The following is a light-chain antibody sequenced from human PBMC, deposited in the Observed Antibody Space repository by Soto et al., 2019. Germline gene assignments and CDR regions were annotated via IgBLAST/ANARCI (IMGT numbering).Light chain of an antibody. CDR2: FAS. J-gene: IGKJ4*01. Sequence: EIVMTQSPATLSVSPGERATLSCRVSESVSNNLAWYQQKPGQAPRLLIYFASTRATGIPARFSGSGSGTEFTLTISSLQSEDFAVYYCQQYNKWPLTFGGGTKVELK. V-gene: IGKV3-15*01. CDR3: QQYNKWPLT. CDR1: ESVSNN.